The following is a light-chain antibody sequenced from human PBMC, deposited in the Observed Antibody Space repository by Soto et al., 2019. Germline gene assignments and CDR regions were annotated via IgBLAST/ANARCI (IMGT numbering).Light chain of an antibody. CDR2: DAS. CDR1: QSISTW. CDR3: QQYYSFPFT. V-gene: IGKV1-5*01. J-gene: IGKJ4*01. Sequence: DIQMIQSPSTLSASVGDRVTITCRASQSISTWSAWYQQKPGKAPKLLIFDASSLESGVPSRFTGSGSGTEFTLTIGSLQPDDFATYYCQQYYSFPFTFGGGTKVDIK.